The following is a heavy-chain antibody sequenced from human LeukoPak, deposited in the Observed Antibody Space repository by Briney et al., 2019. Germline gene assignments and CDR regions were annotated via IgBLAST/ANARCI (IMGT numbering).Heavy chain of an antibody. J-gene: IGHJ3*02. D-gene: IGHD2-15*01. V-gene: IGHV3-23*01. Sequence: GGSLRLSCAASGFMFTNYAMSWVRQAPGKGLEWVSALSTSGGSSYYADSMKGRFTISRDSSKNTLYLQMNGLRAEDTAVYYCARACSGGSCYLAAFDIWGQGTMVTVSS. CDR1: GFMFTNYA. CDR2: LSTSGGSS. CDR3: ARACSGGSCYLAAFDI.